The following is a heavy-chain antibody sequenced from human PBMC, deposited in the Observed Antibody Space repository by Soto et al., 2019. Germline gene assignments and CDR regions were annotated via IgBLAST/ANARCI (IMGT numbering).Heavy chain of an antibody. J-gene: IGHJ6*02. D-gene: IGHD2-15*01. CDR3: ARARRDIVVVVAATPGYYYYGMDV. CDR2: INPNSGGT. V-gene: IGHV1-2*04. CDR1: GYTFTGYY. Sequence: GASVKVSCKASGYTFTGYYMHWLRQAPGQGLEWMGWINPNSGGTNYAQRFQGWVTMTRDTSISTAYMELSRLRSDDTAVYYCARARRDIVVVVAATPGYYYYGMDVWGQGTTVTVSS.